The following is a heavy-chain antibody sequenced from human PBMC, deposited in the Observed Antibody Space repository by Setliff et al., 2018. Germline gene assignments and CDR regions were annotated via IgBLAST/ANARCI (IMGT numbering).Heavy chain of an antibody. CDR2: IYPGDSDT. V-gene: IGHV5-51*01. CDR1: GYTFSDYW. Sequence: RGESLKISCRGSGYTFSDYWIGWVRQMPGKGLEWMGIIYPGDSDTRYSPSFQGQVTFSADKSISTAYLQWSSLKASDTAIYYCSRHGNVDTFDYWGQGTLVTVSS. J-gene: IGHJ4*02. CDR3: SRHGNVDTFDY. D-gene: IGHD5-18*01.